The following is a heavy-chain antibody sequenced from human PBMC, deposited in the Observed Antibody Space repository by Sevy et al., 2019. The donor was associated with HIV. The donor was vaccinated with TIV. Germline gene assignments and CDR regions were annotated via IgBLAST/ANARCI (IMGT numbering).Heavy chain of an antibody. CDR2: IYYSGST. Sequence: SETLSLTCTVSGGSISSYYWSWIRQPPGKGLEWIGYIYYSGSTNYNPSLKSRVTITVDTSKNQFSLKLSSVTAADTAVYYCAREVCSSTSCYKKGKYNWFDPWGQGTLVTVSS. J-gene: IGHJ5*02. CDR3: AREVCSSTSCYKKGKYNWFDP. V-gene: IGHV4-59*01. CDR1: GGSISSYY. D-gene: IGHD2-2*01.